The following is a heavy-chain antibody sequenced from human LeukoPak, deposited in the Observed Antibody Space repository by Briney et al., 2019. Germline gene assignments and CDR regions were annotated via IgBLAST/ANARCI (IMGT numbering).Heavy chain of an antibody. CDR2: INPSGGST. Sequence: ASVKVSCKASGYTFTGYYVHWVRQAPGQGLEWMGVINPSGGSTSYAQKFQGRVTMTRDTSTSTVYMELSSLKSEDTAVYYCARVDYPSAFDIWGQGTMVTVSS. J-gene: IGHJ3*02. CDR3: ARVDYPSAFDI. CDR1: GYTFTGYY. V-gene: IGHV1-46*01. D-gene: IGHD3/OR15-3a*01.